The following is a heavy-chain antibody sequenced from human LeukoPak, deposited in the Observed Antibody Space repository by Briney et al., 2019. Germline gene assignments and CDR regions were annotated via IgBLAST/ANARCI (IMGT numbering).Heavy chain of an antibody. J-gene: IGHJ4*02. Sequence: GGSLRLSCAGSGFTFSTSDMHRVRQSPGTGLEYVSSISANGGGRYYANAVKGRFTISRDNVDNTLFLQMGRLRPEDTAVYFCAAEMITVTGGFDYWGQGTPVIVSS. CDR2: ISANGGGR. D-gene: IGHD4-17*01. CDR1: GFTFSTSD. CDR3: AAEMITVTGGFDY. V-gene: IGHV3-64*01.